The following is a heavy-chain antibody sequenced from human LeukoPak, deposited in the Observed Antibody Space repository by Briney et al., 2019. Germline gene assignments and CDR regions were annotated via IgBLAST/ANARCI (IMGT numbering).Heavy chain of an antibody. Sequence: GGSLRLSCAVSEVTFNEFTLHWIRQAPGKGLEWMAVISSDGTRKEHVDSVEGRFTISRDNSKNTLYLQMNNLGPDDPAVYFCGGGETENAFDVWGQGTMVIVSS. CDR1: EVTFNEFT. CDR2: ISSDGTRK. D-gene: IGHD2-21*02. CDR3: GGGETENAFDV. J-gene: IGHJ3*01. V-gene: IGHV3-30*04.